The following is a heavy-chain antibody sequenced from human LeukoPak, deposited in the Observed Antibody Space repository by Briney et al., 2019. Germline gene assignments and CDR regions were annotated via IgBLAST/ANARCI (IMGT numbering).Heavy chain of an antibody. J-gene: IGHJ4*02. CDR1: GYTFTSYG. CDR2: ISAYNGNT. Sequence: ASVTVSRKASGYTFTSYGISWVRQAPGQGLEWMGWISAYNGNTNYAQKLQGRVTMTTDTSTSTAYMEMRSVRSDDTAVYYCARAHYYGSWNNWGRGTQVTVSS. D-gene: IGHD3-10*01. V-gene: IGHV1-18*01. CDR3: ARAHYYGSWNN.